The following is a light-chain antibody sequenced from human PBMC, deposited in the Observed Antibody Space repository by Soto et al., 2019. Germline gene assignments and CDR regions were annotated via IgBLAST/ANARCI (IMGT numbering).Light chain of an antibody. CDR2: EDN. CDR3: QSYDSSNPLVV. V-gene: IGLV6-57*03. CDR1: SGSIASNY. Sequence: FMLTQPHSASESPGKTVTISCTRSSGSIASNYVQWYQQRPGSAPTTVIYEDNQRPSGVPDRFSGSIDSSSNSASLTISGLKNEDAADYYCQSYDSSNPLVVFGGGTKLTVL. J-gene: IGLJ2*01.